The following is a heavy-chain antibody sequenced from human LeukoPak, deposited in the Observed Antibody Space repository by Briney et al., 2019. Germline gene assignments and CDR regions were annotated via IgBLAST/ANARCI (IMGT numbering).Heavy chain of an antibody. CDR2: ISGSGGIT. V-gene: IGHV3-23*01. J-gene: IGHJ4*02. Sequence: GGSLRLSCAASGFTFSSYAMSWVRQAPGKGLEWVSDISGSGGITNYAGSVKGRFTISRDNSKNTLYLQMNSLRAEDTAVYYCAKDTTTVVTYWNYWGQGTLVTVSS. CDR1: GFTFSSYA. D-gene: IGHD4-23*01. CDR3: AKDTTTVVTYWNY.